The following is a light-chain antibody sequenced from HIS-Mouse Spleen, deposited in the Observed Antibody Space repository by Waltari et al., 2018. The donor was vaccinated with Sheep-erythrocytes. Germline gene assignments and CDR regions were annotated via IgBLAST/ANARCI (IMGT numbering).Light chain of an antibody. Sequence: QSALTQPPSASGSPGQSVTIPCTGTSSAVGGYNYVSWYQQHPGKAPKVMIYEVSKRPSGVPDRFSGSKSGNTASLTVSGLQAEDEADYYCSSYAGSNNWVFGGGTKLTVL. J-gene: IGLJ3*02. CDR2: EVS. CDR3: SSYAGSNNWV. V-gene: IGLV2-8*01. CDR1: SSAVGGYNY.